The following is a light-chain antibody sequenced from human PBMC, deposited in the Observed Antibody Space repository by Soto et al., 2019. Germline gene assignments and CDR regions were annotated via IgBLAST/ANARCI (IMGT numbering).Light chain of an antibody. CDR2: HAS. J-gene: IGKJ4*01. CDR1: QSISSD. V-gene: IGKV3-15*01. Sequence: TQSPDTLPVSPGEGATLSCRASQSISSDLAWYQQKPGQAPRLLIYHASTRATGIPARFSGSGSGTEFTLTITSLQSEDSAVYYCQQYNFSPPNTFGGGTKV. CDR3: QQYNFSPPNT.